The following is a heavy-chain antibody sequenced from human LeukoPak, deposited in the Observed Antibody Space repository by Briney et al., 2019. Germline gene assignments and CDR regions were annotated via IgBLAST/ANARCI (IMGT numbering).Heavy chain of an antibody. J-gene: IGHJ3*02. D-gene: IGHD3-22*01. Sequence: SSVKVSCKASGGTFNNYAFSWVRQAPGQGLEWMGGIIPIFDTAHYAQKFQGRVTITADESTSTAYMELSSLRSEDTAVYYCAREGPIVVVSHDAFDIWGQGTMVTVSS. CDR1: GGTFNNYA. CDR2: IIPIFDTA. V-gene: IGHV1-69*01. CDR3: AREGPIVVVSHDAFDI.